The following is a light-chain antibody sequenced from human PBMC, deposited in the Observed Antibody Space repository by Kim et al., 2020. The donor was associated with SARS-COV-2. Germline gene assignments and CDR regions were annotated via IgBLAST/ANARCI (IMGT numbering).Light chain of an antibody. Sequence: ASVGDRVTITSRASQNIKNWLAWYQLKPGRAPHLLIFGASTLQEGVPSRFSGSGSGTEFSLTINSLQPDDFAIYYCQQYHSYPLTFGGGTKVDIK. V-gene: IGKV1-5*03. CDR1: QNIKNW. CDR2: GAS. CDR3: QQYHSYPLT. J-gene: IGKJ4*01.